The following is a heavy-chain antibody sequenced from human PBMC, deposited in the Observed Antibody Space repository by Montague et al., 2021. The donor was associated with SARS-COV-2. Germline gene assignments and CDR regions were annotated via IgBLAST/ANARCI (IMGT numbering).Heavy chain of an antibody. CDR3: ATLTQSNGDF. J-gene: IGHJ4*02. D-gene: IGHD4/OR15-4a*01. CDR1: SDSINSYY. CDR2: VYSSGTT. Sequence: SETLSLTCTVSSDSINSYYWGWIRQPPGKRLEWLGYVYSSGTTNYNSSLNSRIAISVDTSKNQFSLRLDSVTAADTAIYYCATLTQSNGDFWGQGALVTVS. V-gene: IGHV4-4*08.